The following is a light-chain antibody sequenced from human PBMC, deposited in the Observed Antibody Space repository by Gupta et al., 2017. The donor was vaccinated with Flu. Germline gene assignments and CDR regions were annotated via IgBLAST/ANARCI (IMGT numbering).Light chain of an antibody. V-gene: IGKV3-15*01. CDR1: SD. Sequence: SDLAWYQQKPGQAPRLLIYGASTRATGIPDRFAGSGSGTEFTLTISSLQSEDFAVYYCQHYNNWPPWTFGQGTKVEV. CDR2: GAS. CDR3: QHYNNWPPWT. J-gene: IGKJ1*01.